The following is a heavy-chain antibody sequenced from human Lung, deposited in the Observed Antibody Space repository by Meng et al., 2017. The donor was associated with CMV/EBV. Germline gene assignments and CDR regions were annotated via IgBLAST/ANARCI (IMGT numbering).Heavy chain of an antibody. D-gene: IGHD2-2*01. Sequence: GEXXKISCVASGFTFNTYWMSWVRQAPGKGLEWVANIKQDGSEKYYVGSVKGRFTISRDNAKNSLYLQMNSLRAEDTAVYYCARDLRVKSYVVVPAASDYWGQGTMVTVSS. J-gene: IGHJ4*01. CDR2: IKQDGSEK. V-gene: IGHV3-7*01. CDR3: ARDLRVKSYVVVPAASDY. CDR1: GFTFNTYW.